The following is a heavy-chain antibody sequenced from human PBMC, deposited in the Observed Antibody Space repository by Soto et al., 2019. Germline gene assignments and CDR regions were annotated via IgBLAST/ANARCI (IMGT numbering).Heavy chain of an antibody. CDR1: GGSISSGDYY. D-gene: IGHD4-17*01. CDR3: ARDDYFRLGSLV. Sequence: SETLSLTCTVSGGSISSGDYYWSWIRQPPGKGLEWIGYIYYSGSTYYNPSLKSRVTISVDTSKNQFSLKLSSVTAADTAVYYCARDDYFRLGSLVWGQGTLVTVSS. J-gene: IGHJ4*02. CDR2: IYYSGST. V-gene: IGHV4-30-4*01.